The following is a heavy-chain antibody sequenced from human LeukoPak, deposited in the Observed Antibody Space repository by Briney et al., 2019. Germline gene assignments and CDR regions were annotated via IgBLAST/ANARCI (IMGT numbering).Heavy chain of an antibody. CDR2: ISSSSGYI. CDR3: ARGDGGPMGY. D-gene: IGHD2-15*01. Sequence: GGSLRLSCAASGFTFSSYSMNWVRQAPGKGLEWVSSISSSSGYIYYADSVKGRFTISRDNAKNSLYLQMNSLRAEDTAVYYCARGDGGPMGYWGQGTLVTVSS. J-gene: IGHJ4*02. CDR1: GFTFSSYS. V-gene: IGHV3-21*01.